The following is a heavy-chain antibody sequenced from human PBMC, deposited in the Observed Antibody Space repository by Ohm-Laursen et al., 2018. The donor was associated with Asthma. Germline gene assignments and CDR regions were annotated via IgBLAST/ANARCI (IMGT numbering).Heavy chain of an antibody. V-gene: IGHV4-31*03. CDR1: GGSISSGGYY. CDR3: ARVEYSYGYYFDY. J-gene: IGHJ4*02. D-gene: IGHD5-18*01. Sequence: TLSLTCTVSGGSISSGGYYWSWIRQHPGKGLEWIGYIYYSGSTYYNPSLKSRVTISVDTSKNQFSLKLSSVTAADTAVYYCARVEYSYGYYFDYWGQGTLVTVSS. CDR2: IYYSGST.